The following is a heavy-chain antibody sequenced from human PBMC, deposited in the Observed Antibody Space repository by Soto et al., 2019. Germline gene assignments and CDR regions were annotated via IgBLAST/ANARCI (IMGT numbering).Heavy chain of an antibody. V-gene: IGHV2-70*04. CDR2: VDWEDDK. D-gene: IGHD1-1*01. CDR3: ALTVGGLRSTTTIDY. Sequence: SGPTLVNPTQTLTLTCSFFGFSLSTSGMRVHWFRQPPGKALEWLARVDWEDDKFYSASLKARLSISRDTSKDQVVLTMTNMDPVHTVAYFYALTVGGLRSTTTIDYWGQGTLVTVSS. CDR1: GFSLSTSGMR. J-gene: IGHJ4*02.